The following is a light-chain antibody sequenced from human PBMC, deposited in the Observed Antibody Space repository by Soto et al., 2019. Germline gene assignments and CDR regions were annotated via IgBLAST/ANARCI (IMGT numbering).Light chain of an antibody. Sequence: QYVVTQPPSASGTPGQRVTISCSGSSSNIGSNSVNWYQHLPGTAPKLLIYSNNQRPSGVPDRLSGSKSGTSASLAISGLQSEDEADYYCAAWDDSLNGVIFGGGTKLTVL. CDR2: SNN. CDR3: AAWDDSLNGVI. V-gene: IGLV1-44*01. J-gene: IGLJ2*01. CDR1: SSNIGSNS.